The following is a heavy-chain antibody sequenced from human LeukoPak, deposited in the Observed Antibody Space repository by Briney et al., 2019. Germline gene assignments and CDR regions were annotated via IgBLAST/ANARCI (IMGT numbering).Heavy chain of an antibody. CDR1: GFTFSNAW. CDR3: ARDKDWYFDL. J-gene: IGHJ2*01. V-gene: IGHV3-7*01. Sequence: GGSLRLSCAASGFTFSNAWMNWVRQAPGKGLEWVANIKQDGSKKYYVDSVKGRFTISRDNAKNSLYLQMNSLRAEDTAVYYCARDKDWYFDLWGRGTLVTVSS. CDR2: IKQDGSKK.